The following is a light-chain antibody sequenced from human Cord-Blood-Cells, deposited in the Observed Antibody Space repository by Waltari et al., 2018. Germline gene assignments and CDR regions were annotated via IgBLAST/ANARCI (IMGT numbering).Light chain of an antibody. CDR2: DVS. Sequence: QSALTQPASVSGSPGQSIPISCTGTSSAVGGYNYVSWYQQHPGKAPQLMIYDVSNRPSGVSNRFSGSKSGNTASLTISGLQAEDEADYYCSSYTSSSTLVFGTGTKVTVL. CDR3: SSYTSSSTLV. J-gene: IGLJ1*01. V-gene: IGLV2-14*01. CDR1: SSAVGGYNY.